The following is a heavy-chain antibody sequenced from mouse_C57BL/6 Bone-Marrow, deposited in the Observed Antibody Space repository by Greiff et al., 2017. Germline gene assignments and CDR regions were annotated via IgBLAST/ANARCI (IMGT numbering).Heavy chain of an antibody. CDR3: ARWDYRPFITTVVYWYFDV. V-gene: IGHV1-19*01. Sequence: VQLKESGPVLVKPGASVKMSCKASGYTFTDYYMNWVKQSHGKSLEWIGVINPYNGGTSYNQKFKGKATLTVDKSSGTAYMELNSLTSEDSAVYYCARWDYRPFITTVVYWYFDVWGTGTTVTVSS. CDR2: INPYNGGT. CDR1: GYTFTDYY. D-gene: IGHD1-1*01. J-gene: IGHJ1*03.